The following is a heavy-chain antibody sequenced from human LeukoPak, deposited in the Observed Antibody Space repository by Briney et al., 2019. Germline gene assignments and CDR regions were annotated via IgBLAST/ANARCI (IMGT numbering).Heavy chain of an antibody. CDR3: ARVGRYYDSSGENDY. D-gene: IGHD3-22*01. V-gene: IGHV3-23*01. CDR2: MSASGGTT. CDR1: GFTFSSYG. J-gene: IGHJ4*02. Sequence: GGTLRLSCAASGFTFSSYGMSWVRQAPGKGLEWVSGMSASGGTTDYADSVKGRFTISRDNAKNSLYLQMNSLRAEDTAVYYCARVGRYYDSSGENDYWGQGTLVTVSS.